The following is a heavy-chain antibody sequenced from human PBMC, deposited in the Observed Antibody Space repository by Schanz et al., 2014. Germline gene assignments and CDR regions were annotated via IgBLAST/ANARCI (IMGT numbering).Heavy chain of an antibody. V-gene: IGHV3-64*04. D-gene: IGHD3-10*01. CDR1: GFTFSIYA. J-gene: IGHJ4*02. CDR3: ARWFLIRGVILDS. Sequence: QVQVVQSGGGLAQPGGSLRLSCAASGFTFSIYAMHWVRQAPGKGLEYVSAISHDGYSTYYADSVKGRFTISRDNSKNTLYLQMNSLRADDTAMYYCARWFLIRGVILDSWGQGTLVTVSS. CDR2: ISHDGYST.